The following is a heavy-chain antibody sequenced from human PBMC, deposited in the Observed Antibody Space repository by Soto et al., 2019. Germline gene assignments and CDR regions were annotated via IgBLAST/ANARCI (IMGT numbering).Heavy chain of an antibody. CDR1: GFSFSNYA. D-gene: IGHD1-7*01. CDR2: ISGSGAVT. Sequence: GSLRLSCAASGFSFSNYAMSSVRQAPGKGLEWVSGISGSGAVTYYADSVKGRFTISRDDSKNTLYLQMNSLRVEDTAVYSWAKALSNSCHDHFLDLWGKGTTV. J-gene: IGHJ6*03. V-gene: IGHV3-23*01. CDR3: AKALSNSCHDHFLDL.